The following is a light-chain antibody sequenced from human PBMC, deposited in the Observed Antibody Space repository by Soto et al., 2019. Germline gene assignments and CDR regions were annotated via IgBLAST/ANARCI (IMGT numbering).Light chain of an antibody. J-gene: IGLJ2*01. Sequence: QSALTQPASVSGSPGQSITISCTGSSSDVGDYDYVSWYQQHPGKVPKLLIYEVSDRPSGVSNRFSGSKFGNTASLTISGLQAEDEAHYYCTSYTTSSTYVVFGGGTKVTVL. CDR1: SSDVGDYDY. CDR3: TSYTTSSTYVV. V-gene: IGLV2-14*01. CDR2: EVS.